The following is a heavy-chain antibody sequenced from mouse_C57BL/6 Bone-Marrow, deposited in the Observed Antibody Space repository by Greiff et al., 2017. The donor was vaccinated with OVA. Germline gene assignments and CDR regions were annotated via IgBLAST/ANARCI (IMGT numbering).Heavy chain of an antibody. J-gene: IGHJ4*01. CDR2: IYPGSGST. D-gene: IGHD1-1*01. Sequence: QVQLKQPGAELVKPGASVKMSCKASGYTFTSYWITWVKQRPGQGLEWIGDIYPGSGSTNYNEKFKSKATLTVDTSSSTAYMQLSSLTSEDSAVYYCARWVITTVGYAMDYWGQGTSVTVSS. CDR3: ARWVITTVGYAMDY. CDR1: GYTFTSYW. V-gene: IGHV1-55*01.